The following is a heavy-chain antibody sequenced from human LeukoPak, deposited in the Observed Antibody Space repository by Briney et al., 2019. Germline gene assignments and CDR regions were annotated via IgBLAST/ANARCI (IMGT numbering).Heavy chain of an antibody. Sequence: HSGGSLRLSCAASGFMFSSYSMNWVRQAPGKGLEWVSYIDSTSSTMYYTDSVKGRFTLSRDNAKNSLYLQMNSLRAEDTAVYYCARDRSGWADSSAFSSWGQGTLVTVSS. J-gene: IGHJ5*02. CDR1: GFMFSSYS. CDR3: ARDRSGWADSSAFSS. V-gene: IGHV3-48*01. CDR2: IDSTSSTM. D-gene: IGHD6-19*01.